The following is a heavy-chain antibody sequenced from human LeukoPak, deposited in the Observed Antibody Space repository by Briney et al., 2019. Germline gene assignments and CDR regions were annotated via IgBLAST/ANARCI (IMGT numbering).Heavy chain of an antibody. J-gene: IGHJ4*02. CDR2: LSYDGNYK. CDR3: ARYAEYAVSTPCY. CDR1: GFIFSNFV. V-gene: IGHV3-30*03. Sequence: GGSLRLSCSTSGFIFSNFVMHWVRQAPAKGWRGLAVLSYDGNYKYYADSVKGRFAISRDNSENTLYLQMNSLRAEDTAVYYCARYAEYAVSTPCYWGQGTLVTVSA. D-gene: IGHD2-8*01.